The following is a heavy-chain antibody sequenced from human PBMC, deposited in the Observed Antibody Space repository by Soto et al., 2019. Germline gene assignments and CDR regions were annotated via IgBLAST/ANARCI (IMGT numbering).Heavy chain of an antibody. CDR3: ATHGGMTTVVSNFDY. Sequence: GGSLRLSCAASGFSFSDYAMSWVRQAPGKGLEWVSAISGSSGTTNYADSVKGRVTISRDNSKNTLYLQMNSLRAEDTAVYYCATHGGMTTVVSNFDYWGQGTLVTVSS. J-gene: IGHJ4*02. CDR1: GFSFSDYA. CDR2: ISGSSGTT. V-gene: IGHV3-23*01. D-gene: IGHD4-17*01.